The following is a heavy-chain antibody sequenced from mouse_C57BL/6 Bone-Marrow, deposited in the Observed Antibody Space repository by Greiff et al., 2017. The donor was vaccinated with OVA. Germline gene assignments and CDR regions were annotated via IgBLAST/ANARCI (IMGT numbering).Heavy chain of an antibody. CDR2: FYPGRGSI. CDR3: ARHERRGYYGYFDY. Sequence: QVQLQQSGAALVKPGASVKLSCKASGYTFTEYTIPWVKPRSGQGLEWLGWFYPGRGSIKYNEKFKDKATLTADKSSSTVYMELSRLTSEDSAVYFCARHERRGYYGYFDYWGQGTTLTVSS. D-gene: IGHD1-1*01. CDR1: GYTFTEYT. V-gene: IGHV1-62-2*01. J-gene: IGHJ2*01.